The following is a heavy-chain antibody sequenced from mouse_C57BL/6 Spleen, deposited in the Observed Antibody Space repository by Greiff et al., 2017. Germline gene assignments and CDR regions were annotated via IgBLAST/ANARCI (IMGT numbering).Heavy chain of an antibody. Sequence: QVQLQQSGAELMKPGASAKLSCKATGYTFTGYWIEWVKQRPGHGLEWIGEILPGSGSTNYNKKFKGTATFSADTSSNTAYTQLSSLTTEDSAIDYCTRYYGNSPWFSYWGQGTLVTVSA. CDR1: GYTFTGYW. J-gene: IGHJ3*01. CDR3: TRYYGNSPWFSY. V-gene: IGHV1-9*01. CDR2: ILPGSGST. D-gene: IGHD1-1*01.